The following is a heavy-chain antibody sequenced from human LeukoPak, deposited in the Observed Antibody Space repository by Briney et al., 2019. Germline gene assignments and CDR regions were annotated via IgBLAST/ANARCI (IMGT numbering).Heavy chain of an antibody. CDR1: GFTFSNAW. CDR3: TTDKIYPFDY. D-gene: IGHD5/OR15-5a*01. CDR2: IKSKTGGGTT. Sequence: PGGSLRLSCAASGFTFSNAWMSWVRQAPGQGLEWVGRIKSKTGGGTTDYAAPVKGRFTISRDDSKNTLYLQMNSLKTEDTAVYYCTTDKIYPFDYWGQGTLVTVSS. J-gene: IGHJ4*02. V-gene: IGHV3-15*01.